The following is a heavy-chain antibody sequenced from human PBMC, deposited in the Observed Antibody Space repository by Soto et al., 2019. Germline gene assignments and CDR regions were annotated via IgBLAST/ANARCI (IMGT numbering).Heavy chain of an antibody. Sequence: ASVKVSCKASGGTFSSDAISWVRQAPGQGLEWMGGIIPISGTTNYAQKFQGRVTMTRNTSMSTAYMELSSLRSEDTAVYYCARGPSYHTIFGVVIIPTDYYYYYYMDVWGKGTTVTVS. J-gene: IGHJ6*03. CDR3: ARGPSYHTIFGVVIIPTDYYYYYYMDV. D-gene: IGHD3-3*01. CDR2: IIPISGTT. V-gene: IGHV1-69*05. CDR1: GGTFSSDA.